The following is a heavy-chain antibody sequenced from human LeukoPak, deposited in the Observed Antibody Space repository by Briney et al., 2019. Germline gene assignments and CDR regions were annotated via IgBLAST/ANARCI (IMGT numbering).Heavy chain of an antibody. J-gene: IGHJ3*02. Sequence: GGSLRLSCAASGLTFSSYWMSWVRQAPGKGLEWVANIKQDGSEKYYVDSVKGRFTISRDNAKNSLYLQMNSLRAEDTAVYYCAKDCRQMAAYDAFDIWGQGTMVTVSS. CDR1: GLTFSSYW. CDR3: AKDCRQMAAYDAFDI. D-gene: IGHD5-24*01. V-gene: IGHV3-7*03. CDR2: IKQDGSEK.